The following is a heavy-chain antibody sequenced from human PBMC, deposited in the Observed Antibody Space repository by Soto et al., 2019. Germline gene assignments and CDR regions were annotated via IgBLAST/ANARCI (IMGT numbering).Heavy chain of an antibody. CDR3: ARDVGLDSDDFFAY. D-gene: IGHD3-9*01. Sequence: GGSLRLSCTASGFTFTSYGMGWVRQAPGKGLQWVSTIRGDGGQTHYTDSVKGRFPISRDNSKNTVYLQMDSLRAEDTAMYFCARDVGLDSDDFFAYWGQGTQVTVSS. CDR2: IRGDGGQT. J-gene: IGHJ4*02. CDR1: GFTFTSYG. V-gene: IGHV3-23*01.